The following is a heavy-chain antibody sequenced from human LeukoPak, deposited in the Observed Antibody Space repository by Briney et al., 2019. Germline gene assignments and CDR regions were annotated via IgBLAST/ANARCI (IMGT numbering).Heavy chain of an antibody. D-gene: IGHD4-17*01. Sequence: GASVKVSCKASGYTFTSYYMHWVRQAPGQGLEWMGIINPSGGSTSYAQKFQGRVTMTRDTSTSTVYMELSSLRSEDTAVYYCARDFGSLAHFSGDLVSWFDPWGQGTLVTVSS. CDR3: ARDFGSLAHFSGDLVSWFDP. V-gene: IGHV1-46*01. CDR2: INPSGGST. CDR1: GYTFTSYY. J-gene: IGHJ5*02.